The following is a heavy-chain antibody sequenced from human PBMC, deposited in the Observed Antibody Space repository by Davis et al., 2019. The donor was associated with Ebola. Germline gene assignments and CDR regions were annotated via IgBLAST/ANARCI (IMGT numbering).Heavy chain of an antibody. D-gene: IGHD3-10*02. CDR1: GFTFSDYY. CDR2: ISSSGSTI. CDR3: ARAHVGNWFDP. J-gene: IGHJ5*02. Sequence: GESLKISCAASGFTFSDYYMSWIRQAPGKGLEWVSYISSSGSTIYYADSVKGRFTISRDNAKNSLYLQMNSLRAEDTAVYYCARAHVGNWFDPWGQGTLVTVSS. V-gene: IGHV3-11*04.